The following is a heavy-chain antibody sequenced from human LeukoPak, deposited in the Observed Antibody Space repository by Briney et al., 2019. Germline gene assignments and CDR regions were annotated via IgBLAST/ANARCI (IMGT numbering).Heavy chain of an antibody. V-gene: IGHV3-30-3*01. J-gene: IGHJ4*02. D-gene: IGHD3-22*01. CDR2: ISYDGSNK. CDR1: GFTFSSYA. CDR3: ARDLLYYDSSGYLVY. Sequence: GGSLRLSCAASGFTFSSYAMHWVRQAPGKGLEWVAVISYDGSNKYYADSVKGRFTISRDNSKNTLYLQMNSLRAEDTAVYYCARDLLYYDSSGYLVYWGQGTLVTVSS.